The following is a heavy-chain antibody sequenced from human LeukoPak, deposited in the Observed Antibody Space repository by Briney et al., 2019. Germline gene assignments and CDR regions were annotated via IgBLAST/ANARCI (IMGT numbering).Heavy chain of an antibody. Sequence: HPGRSLRLSCTASEFTFGDYLMSWFRQAPGKGLEWIGFVSGGTTEYAASVKGRFTISRDDSTSIAYLQMNSLTTEDTAVYYCSRGSGWLSVYWGQGTLVTVSS. D-gene: IGHD6-19*01. CDR3: SRGSGWLSVY. CDR2: VSGGTT. J-gene: IGHJ4*02. V-gene: IGHV3-49*03. CDR1: EFTFGDYL.